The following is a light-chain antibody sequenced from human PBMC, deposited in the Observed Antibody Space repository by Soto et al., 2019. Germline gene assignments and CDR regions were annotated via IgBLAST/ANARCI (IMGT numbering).Light chain of an antibody. V-gene: IGKV3-20*01. CDR1: QSVSSSY. J-gene: IGKJ1*01. CDR3: QQYCSSPWT. Sequence: EIVLTQSPGTLSLSPGERATLSCRASQSVSSSYLAWYQQKHGQAPRPLIDGASSRAIGIPDRFSGSGSGTDFTLTISRLEPEDFAVYYCQQYCSSPWTFGQGTTVDIK. CDR2: GAS.